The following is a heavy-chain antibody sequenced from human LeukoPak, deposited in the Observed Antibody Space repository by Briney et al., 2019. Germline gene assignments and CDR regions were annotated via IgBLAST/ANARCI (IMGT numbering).Heavy chain of an antibody. J-gene: IGHJ4*02. D-gene: IGHD6-19*01. CDR3: ASEDRYSSGWYRFGFDY. V-gene: IGHV1-2*02. CDR1: GYTFTDYY. Sequence: GASVEVSCKASGYTFTDYYMHWVRQAPGQGLEWMGWINPNTGGTNYAQKFQGRVTMTRDTSISTAHMELSRLRSDDTAVYYCASEDRYSSGWYRFGFDYWGRGTLVTVSS. CDR2: INPNTGGT.